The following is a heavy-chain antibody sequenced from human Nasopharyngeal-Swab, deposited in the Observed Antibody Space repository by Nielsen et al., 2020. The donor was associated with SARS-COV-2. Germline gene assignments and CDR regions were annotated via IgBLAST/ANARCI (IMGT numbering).Heavy chain of an antibody. Sequence: SETLSLTCTVSGGSISSYYWSWIRQPPGKGLEWIGYIYYSGSTNYHPSLKSRVTISVETSKNQFSLKLSSVTAADTAVYYCARVAPYYYYYMDVWGKGTTVTVSS. V-gene: IGHV4-59*01. CDR3: ARVAPYYYYYMDV. CDR1: GGSISSYY. CDR2: IYYSGST. J-gene: IGHJ6*03.